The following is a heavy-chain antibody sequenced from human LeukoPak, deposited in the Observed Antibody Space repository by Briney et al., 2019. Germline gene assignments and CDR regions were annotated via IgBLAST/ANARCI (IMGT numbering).Heavy chain of an antibody. V-gene: IGHV4-38-2*01. CDR1: GYSISSGYN. CDR2: IYHSGST. CDR3: ASYCSGGSCYNYHAFDI. J-gene: IGHJ3*02. D-gene: IGHD2-15*01. Sequence: PSETLSLTCAVSGYSISSGYNWGWIRQHPGKGLEWIGSIYHSGSTYYNPSLKSRVTISVDTSKDQFSLKLSSVTAADTAVYYCASYCSGGSCYNYHAFDIWGQGPMVTVSS.